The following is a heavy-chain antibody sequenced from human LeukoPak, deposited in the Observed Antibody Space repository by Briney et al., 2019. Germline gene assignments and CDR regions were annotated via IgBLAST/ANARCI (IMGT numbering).Heavy chain of an antibody. CDR2: IYSGGST. Sequence: GGSLRLSCAASGFTVSSNYMSWVRQAPGKGLEWVSIIYSGGSTFYADSVKGRFTISRDNSKNTLYLQMNSPRAEDTAVYYCARGGSYLSAFDIWGQGTMVTVSS. CDR1: GFTVSSNY. V-gene: IGHV3-53*01. D-gene: IGHD1-26*01. J-gene: IGHJ3*02. CDR3: ARGGSYLSAFDI.